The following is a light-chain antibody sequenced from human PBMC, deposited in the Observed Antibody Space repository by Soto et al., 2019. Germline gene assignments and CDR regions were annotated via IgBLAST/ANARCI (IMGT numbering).Light chain of an antibody. CDR3: QQYNSYWT. V-gene: IGKV1-9*01. Sequence: DIQLTQSPSFLSAAVVDIVTITCRASQGINRFLAWYQQKPGKAPKLLIYAASTLQSGVPSRFSGSGSGTEFTLTISSLQPEDFATYYCQQYNSYWTFGQGTKVDI. J-gene: IGKJ1*01. CDR1: QGINRF. CDR2: AAS.